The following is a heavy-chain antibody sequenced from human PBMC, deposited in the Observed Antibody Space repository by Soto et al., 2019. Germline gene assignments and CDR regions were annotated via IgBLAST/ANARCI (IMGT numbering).Heavy chain of an antibody. CDR3: SRDRETTMVGSYFDS. CDR1: GFTFSNYA. D-gene: IGHD3-10*01. CDR2: ISGSGGTT. Sequence: GGSLRLSCAASGFTFSNYAMSWVRQTPGKGQEWVSGISGSGGTTDYADSAKGRFTISRDKAKNTLYLQMNSRRPEDTAVYDCSRDRETTMVGSYFDSWGQGTMVTVSS. V-gene: IGHV3-23*01. J-gene: IGHJ4*02.